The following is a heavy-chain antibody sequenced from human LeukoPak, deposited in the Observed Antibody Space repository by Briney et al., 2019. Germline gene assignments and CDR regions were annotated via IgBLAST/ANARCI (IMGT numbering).Heavy chain of an antibody. CDR2: VSYDGNLQ. D-gene: IGHD4-17*01. V-gene: IGHV3-30*18. J-gene: IGHJ4*02. CDR1: GFIFSNYV. Sequence: GGSPRLSCAASGFIFSNYVIHWVRQAPGKGLEWVAAVSYDGNLQHYADAVKGRFTVSRDNSKNTVFLQINSLRTDDSAVYWCVKVYPTVTTSSVLGSWGQGTLVTVSS. CDR3: VKVYPTVTTSSVLGS.